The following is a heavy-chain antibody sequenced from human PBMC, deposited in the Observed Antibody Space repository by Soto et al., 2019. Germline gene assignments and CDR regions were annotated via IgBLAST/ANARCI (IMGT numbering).Heavy chain of an antibody. D-gene: IGHD3-3*01. CDR3: ARGQRFSDWFDP. CDR2: IYSSGST. V-gene: IGHV4-4*07. CDR1: GGAIGSHY. Sequence: SETLSLTCTISGGAIGSHYWTWIRQPAGKGLEWIGRIYSSGSTQYNPSLQSRVTMSLDTSKNQFSLRLESVTAADTAVYYCARGQRFSDWFDPWGQGALVTVSS. J-gene: IGHJ5*02.